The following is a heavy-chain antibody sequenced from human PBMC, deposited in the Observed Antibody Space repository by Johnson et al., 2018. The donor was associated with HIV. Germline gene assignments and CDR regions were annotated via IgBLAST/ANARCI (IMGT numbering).Heavy chain of an antibody. CDR3: ARGAITCGGVIGGDDAFDI. J-gene: IGHJ3*02. CDR2: ISYDGSNK. Sequence: QVQLVESGGGVVQPGRSLRLSCAASGFTFSSYAMHWVRQAPGKGLEWVAVISYDGSNKYYADSVKGRFTISRDNSKNTLYLQMNSLRAEDTAVYYCARGAITCGGVIGGDDAFDIWGQGTMVTVSS. D-gene: IGHD3-16*02. CDR1: GFTFSSYA. V-gene: IGHV3-30-3*01.